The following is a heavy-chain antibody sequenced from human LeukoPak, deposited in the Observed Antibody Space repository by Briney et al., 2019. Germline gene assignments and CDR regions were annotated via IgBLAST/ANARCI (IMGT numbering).Heavy chain of an antibody. Sequence: GGSLRLSCVASGFSFSSYSIHWVRRVPGKGLEWVAVMSVNGVNKYYADSVRGRFTVSRDISKNTQFLQMNSLRFEDTAVYFCVRESCSGGSCTYDPFDIWGHGTMVTVSS. V-gene: IGHV3-30-3*01. J-gene: IGHJ3*02. CDR2: MSVNGVNK. D-gene: IGHD2-15*01. CDR3: VRESCSGGSCTYDPFDI. CDR1: GFSFSSYS.